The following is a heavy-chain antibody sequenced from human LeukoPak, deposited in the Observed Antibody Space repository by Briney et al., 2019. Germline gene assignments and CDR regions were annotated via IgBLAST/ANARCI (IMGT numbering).Heavy chain of an antibody. D-gene: IGHD3-3*01. CDR1: GGTFTSYA. J-gene: IGHJ4*02. CDR2: IIPIFGTA. CDR3: ARRHQQSGHYDYFDY. V-gene: IGHV1-69*05. Sequence: SVKVSCKASGGTFTSYAISWVRQAPGQGLEWMGGIIPIFGTANYAQKFQGRVTITTDESTSTAYMELSSLRSEDTAVYYCARRHQQSGHYDYFDYWGQGTLVTVSS.